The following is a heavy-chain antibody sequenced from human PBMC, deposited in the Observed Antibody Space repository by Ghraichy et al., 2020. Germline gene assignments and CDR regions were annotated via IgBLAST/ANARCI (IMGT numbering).Heavy chain of an antibody. CDR2: ISGSSSYK. CDR1: GFTFSSYT. J-gene: IGHJ4*02. CDR3: ARDSGTGYYYPNY. Sequence: GESLNISCAASGFTFSSYTMNWVRQAPGKGLEWVSSISGSSSYKYYADSVKGRFTISRDNAKNSLFLQMNSLRADDTALYYCARDSGTGYYYPNYWGQGTLVTVSS. D-gene: IGHD3-22*01. V-gene: IGHV3-21*01.